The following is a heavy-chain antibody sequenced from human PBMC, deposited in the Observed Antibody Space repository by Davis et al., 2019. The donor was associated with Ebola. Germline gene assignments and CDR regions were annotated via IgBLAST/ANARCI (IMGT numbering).Heavy chain of an antibody. CDR2: ITHNGRT. V-gene: IGHV4-61*08. D-gene: IGHD3-3*01. CDR3: ARWGLRGNYDSWSGSDYYFDY. CDR1: GGSINSGDYY. J-gene: IGHJ4*02. Sequence: MPSETLSLTCTVSGGSINSGDYYWSWFRQPPGKGLEWIGEITHNGRTNHNPSLKSRVSISIDTSKNQFSLNLTAVTAADTAVYYCARWGLRGNYDSWSGSDYYFDYWGQGTLVIVSS.